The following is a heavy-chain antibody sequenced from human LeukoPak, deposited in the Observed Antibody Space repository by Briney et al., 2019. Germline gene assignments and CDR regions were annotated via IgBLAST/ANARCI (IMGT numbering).Heavy chain of an antibody. CDR1: GFTFSSYS. V-gene: IGHV3-21*01. J-gene: IGHJ4*02. CDR3: ARGPRAYSSSPDFDY. CDR2: ISSSSSYI. Sequence: GGSLRLSCAASGFTFSSYSMNWVRQAPGKGLEWVSSISSSSSYIYYADSVKGRFTISRDSAKNSLYLQMNSLRAEDTAVYYCARGPRAYSSSPDFDYWGQGTLVTVSS. D-gene: IGHD6-6*01.